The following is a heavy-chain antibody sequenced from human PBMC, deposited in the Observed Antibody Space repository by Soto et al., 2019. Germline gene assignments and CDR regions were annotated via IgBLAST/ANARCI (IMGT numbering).Heavy chain of an antibody. Sequence: QVQLQESGPGLVKPSQTLSLTCTVSGGSISSGDYYWSWIRQPPGKGLEWIGYIYYSGKSTYDNPSPNSRVPISVDTSKNQFSLKLSSVTASDTAVYFCATVGNGDFLVGYFDYSGQGTLVTVSS. CDR3: ATVGNGDFLVGYFDY. J-gene: IGHJ4*02. V-gene: IGHV4-30-4*01. CDR1: GGSISSGDYY. CDR2: IYYSGKST. D-gene: IGHD4-17*01.